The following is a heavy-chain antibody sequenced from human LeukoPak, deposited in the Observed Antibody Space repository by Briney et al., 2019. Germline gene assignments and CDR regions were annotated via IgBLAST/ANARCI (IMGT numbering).Heavy chain of an antibody. CDR1: GFAFNSYS. CDR2: ISSAGTYM. Sequence: GGSLRLSCAASGFAFNSYSMNWVRQAPGMGLEWVSSISSAGTYMYYADSVKGRFTISRDNAKNSLYLQMNSLRAVDTAVYYCARHENTAMGPQFDYWGQGTLVTVSS. D-gene: IGHD5-18*01. V-gene: IGHV3-21*01. CDR3: ARHENTAMGPQFDY. J-gene: IGHJ4*02.